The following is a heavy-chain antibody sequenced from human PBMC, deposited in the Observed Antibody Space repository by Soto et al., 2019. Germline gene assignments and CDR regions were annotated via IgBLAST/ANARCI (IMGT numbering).Heavy chain of an antibody. CDR3: ARDHPDCSGGSCYSSKKGKNFDY. CDR2: INTSSSEK. CDR1: GFTFSSYW. D-gene: IGHD2-15*01. Sequence: GGSLRLSCAASGFTFSSYWMNWVRQAPGKGLEWVADINTSSSEKYYADSVKGRFTISRDNAKNSLYLQMNSLRAEDTAVYYCARDHPDCSGGSCYSSKKGKNFDYWGQGTLVTVSS. V-gene: IGHV3-7*01. J-gene: IGHJ4*02.